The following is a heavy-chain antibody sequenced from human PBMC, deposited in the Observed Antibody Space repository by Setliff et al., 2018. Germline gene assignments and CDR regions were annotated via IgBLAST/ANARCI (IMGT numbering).Heavy chain of an antibody. CDR3: ARSKSSSGWLNWFDP. CDR1: GYSISSGYY. D-gene: IGHD6-19*01. Sequence: SETLSLTCAVSGYSISSGYYWGWIRQPPGKGLEWIGSIDHSGSTYYNPSLKSRVTISVDTSKNQFSLKLSSVTAADTAVYYCARSKSSSGWLNWFDPWGQGTLVTVSS. V-gene: IGHV4-38-2*01. J-gene: IGHJ5*02. CDR2: IDHSGST.